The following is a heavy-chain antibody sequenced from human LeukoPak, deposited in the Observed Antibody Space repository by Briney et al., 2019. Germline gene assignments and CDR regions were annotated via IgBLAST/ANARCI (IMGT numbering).Heavy chain of an antibody. CDR1: GYTFTSYG. Sequence: SVKVSCKASGYTFTSYGISWVRQAPGQGLEWMGRIIPILGIANYAQKFQGRVTITADKSTSTAYMELSSLRSEDTAVYYCARESLGGYDSSGYYYLDYWGQGTLVTVSS. V-gene: IGHV1-69*04. D-gene: IGHD3-22*01. J-gene: IGHJ4*02. CDR3: ARESLGGYDSSGYYYLDY. CDR2: IIPILGIA.